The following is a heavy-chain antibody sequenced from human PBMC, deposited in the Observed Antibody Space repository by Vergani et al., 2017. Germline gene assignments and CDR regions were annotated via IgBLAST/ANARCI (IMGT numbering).Heavy chain of an antibody. J-gene: IGHJ4*02. CDR3: ARDIGSGSLLFDY. Sequence: EVQLVESGGGLVQPGRSLRLSCTASGFTFGDYAMSWVRQAPGKGLEWVGFIRSKAYGGTTEYAASVKGRFTISRDDSKSIAYLQMNSLKTEDTAVYYCARDIGSGSLLFDYWGQGTLVTVSS. CDR2: IRSKAYGGTT. V-gene: IGHV3-49*04. D-gene: IGHD3-10*01. CDR1: GFTFGDYA.